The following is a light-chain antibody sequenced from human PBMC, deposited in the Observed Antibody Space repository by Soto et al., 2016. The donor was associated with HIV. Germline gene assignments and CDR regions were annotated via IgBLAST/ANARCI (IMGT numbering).Light chain of an antibody. CDR1: ETINDW. CDR2: KTS. J-gene: IGKJ1*01. V-gene: IGKV1-5*03. CDR3: QQYNTVPWT. Sequence: DIQMTQSPSTLSASVGDRVTITCRASETINDWLAWYQQKPGKAPNLLIFKTSTLEVGVPPRFSGSGSGTDFTLTLSSVQPDDVGTYYCQQYNTVPWTFGQGT.